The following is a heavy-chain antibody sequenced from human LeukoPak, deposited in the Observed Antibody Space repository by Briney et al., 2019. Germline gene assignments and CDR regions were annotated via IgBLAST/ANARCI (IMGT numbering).Heavy chain of an antibody. D-gene: IGHD4-23*01. CDR3: ARGLFWGGNSEHRYYYYYMDV. CDR1: GYSVSSGYY. J-gene: IGHJ6*03. V-gene: IGHV4-38-2*02. Sequence: SETLSLTCTVSGYSVSSGYYWGWIRQSPGKGLEWIGSIHHSGSTYYSPSLKSRVTISVDTSKNQFSLKLSSVTAADTAVYYCARGLFWGGNSEHRYYYYYMDVWGKGTTVTISS. CDR2: IHHSGST.